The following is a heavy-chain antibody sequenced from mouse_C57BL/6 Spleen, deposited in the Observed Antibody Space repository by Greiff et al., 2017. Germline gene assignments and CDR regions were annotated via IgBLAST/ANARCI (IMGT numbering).Heavy chain of an antibody. J-gene: IGHJ4*01. Sequence: EVQLQESGPELVKPGASVKMSCKASGYTFTDYNMHWVKQSHGKSLEWIGYINPNNGGTSYNQKFKGKATLTVNKSSSTAYMELRSLTSEDSAVYYCARSGTTWDAMDYWGQGTSVTVSS. V-gene: IGHV1-22*01. CDR2: INPNNGGT. CDR3: ARSGTTWDAMDY. D-gene: IGHD1-1*01. CDR1: GYTFTDYN.